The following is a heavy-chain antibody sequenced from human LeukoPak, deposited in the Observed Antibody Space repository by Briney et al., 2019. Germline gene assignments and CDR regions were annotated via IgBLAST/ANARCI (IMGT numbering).Heavy chain of an antibody. D-gene: IGHD3-10*01. CDR2: NSRSGTYK. CDR3: ARSTHGSGSYYSFDY. J-gene: IGHJ4*02. Sequence: GGSLRLSCSASRFTFSDYYMSWIRQAPGKGLEWVSYNSRSGTYKNYADSVKGRFTISRDNAKDSLYLQMNSLRAEDTAVYYCARSTHGSGSYYSFDYWGQGTLVTVSS. CDR1: RFTFSDYY. V-gene: IGHV3-11*06.